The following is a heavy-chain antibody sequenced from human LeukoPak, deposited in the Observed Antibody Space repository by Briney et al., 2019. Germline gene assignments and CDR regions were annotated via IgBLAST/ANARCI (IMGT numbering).Heavy chain of an antibody. CDR3: ARDRDPRLHYYGSGSYSSYYFDY. V-gene: IGHV7-4-1*02. Sequence: GASVKVSCKASGYTFTSYDINWVRQAPGQGLEWMGWINTNTGNPTYAQGFTGRFVFSLDTSVSTAYLQISSLKAEDTAVYYCARDRDPRLHYYGSGSYSSYYFDYWGQGTLVTVSS. D-gene: IGHD3-10*01. CDR1: GYTFTSYD. J-gene: IGHJ4*02. CDR2: INTNTGNP.